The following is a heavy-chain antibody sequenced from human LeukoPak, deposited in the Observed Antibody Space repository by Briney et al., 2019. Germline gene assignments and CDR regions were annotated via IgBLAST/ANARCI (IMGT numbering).Heavy chain of an antibody. CDR1: GFTFSSYA. CDR2: ISGSGGST. CDR3: AKGHSSSWYIWNWFDP. J-gene: IGHJ5*02. V-gene: IGHV3-23*01. D-gene: IGHD6-13*01. Sequence: GGSLRLSCAASGFTFSSYAMSWVRQAPGKGLEWVSAISGSGGSTYYADSVKGRFTISSDNSKNTLYLQMNSLRAEDTAVYYCAKGHSSSWYIWNWFDPWGQGTLVTVSS.